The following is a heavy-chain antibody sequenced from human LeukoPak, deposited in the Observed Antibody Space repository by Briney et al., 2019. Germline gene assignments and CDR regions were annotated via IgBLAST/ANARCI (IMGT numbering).Heavy chain of an antibody. D-gene: IGHD3-16*02. CDR2: INHSGST. CDR1: GGSFSGYY. J-gene: IGHJ5*02. Sequence: SETLSLTCAVYGGSFSGYYWSWIRQPPGKGPEWIGEINHSGSTNYNPSLKSRVTISVDTSKNQFSLKLSSVTAADTAVYYCARGKNDDYDYVWGSYRRRGVWFDPWGQGTLVTVSS. V-gene: IGHV4-34*01. CDR3: ARGKNDDYDYVWGSYRRRGVWFDP.